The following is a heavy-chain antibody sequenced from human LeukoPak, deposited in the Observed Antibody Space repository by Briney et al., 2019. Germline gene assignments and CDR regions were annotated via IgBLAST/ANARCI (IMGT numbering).Heavy chain of an antibody. V-gene: IGHV3-30*18. CDR3: AKVPYSGSYYGAFDI. CDR2: ISYDGSNK. D-gene: IGHD1-26*01. CDR1: GFTFSSYG. Sequence: PGGSLRLSCAASGFTFSSYGMHWVRQAPGKGLEWVAVISYDGSNKYYADSVKGRFTISRDNSKNTLYLQMNSLRAEDTAVYYCAKVPYSGSYYGAFDIWGQGTMVTVSS. J-gene: IGHJ3*02.